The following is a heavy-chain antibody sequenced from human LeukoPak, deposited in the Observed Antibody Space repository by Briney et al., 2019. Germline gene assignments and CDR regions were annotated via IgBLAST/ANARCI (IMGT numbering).Heavy chain of an antibody. D-gene: IGHD6-13*01. CDR3: ARDGYSSSWSPFDY. CDR1: GFTFSSYS. Sequence: GGSLRLSCAASGFTFSSYSMNWVRQAPGKGLEWVSSISSSSSNIYYADSVKGRFTISRDNAKNSLYLQMNSLRAEDTAVYYCARDGYSSSWSPFDYWGQGTLVSVSS. J-gene: IGHJ4*02. CDR2: ISSSSSNI. V-gene: IGHV3-21*01.